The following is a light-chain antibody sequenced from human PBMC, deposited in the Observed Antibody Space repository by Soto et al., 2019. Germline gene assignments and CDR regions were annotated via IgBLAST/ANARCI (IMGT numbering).Light chain of an antibody. CDR1: QSVSSSY. V-gene: IGKV3D-20*02. J-gene: IGKJ1*01. Sequence: ELRLTPSAATRAVSGEGVATRGCRASQSVSSSYLAWYQQKPGQAPRLLIYEASSRATGIPARFSGRGSATVSTLPLSRSDHQDFALPYCQERSTWPWTFAQGTKVDIK. CDR2: EAS. CDR3: QERSTWPWT.